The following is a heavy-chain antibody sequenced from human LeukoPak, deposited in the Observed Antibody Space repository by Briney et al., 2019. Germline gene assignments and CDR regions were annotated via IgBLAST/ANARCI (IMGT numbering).Heavy chain of an antibody. CDR3: ASSTLGRRFDY. Sequence: GGSLRLSCAASGFTFSSYGMHWVRQAPGKGLVWVSRINSDGSSTSYADSVKGRFTISRDNVKSTLYLQMNSLRAEDTAVYYCASSTLGRRFDYWGQGTLVTVSS. D-gene: IGHD7-27*01. J-gene: IGHJ4*02. CDR2: INSDGSST. V-gene: IGHV3-74*01. CDR1: GFTFSSYG.